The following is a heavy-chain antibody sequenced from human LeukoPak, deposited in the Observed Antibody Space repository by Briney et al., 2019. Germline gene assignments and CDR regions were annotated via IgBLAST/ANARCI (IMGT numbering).Heavy chain of an antibody. CDR2: ISAYNGNT. D-gene: IGHD5-18*01. CDR3: ARGGKRGYSYGPYFDY. Sequence: ASVKVSCKASGYTFTSYGISWVRQAPGQGLEWMGWISAYNGNTNYAQKLQGRVTMTTDTSTSTAYMELSSLRSEDTAVYYCARGGKRGYSYGPYFDYWGQGTLVTVSS. V-gene: IGHV1-18*01. CDR1: GYTFTSYG. J-gene: IGHJ4*02.